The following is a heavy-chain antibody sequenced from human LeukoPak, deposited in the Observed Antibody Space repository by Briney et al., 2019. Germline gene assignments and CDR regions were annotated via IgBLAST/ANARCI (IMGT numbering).Heavy chain of an antibody. CDR1: GGSISSYD. CDR2: IYYGGST. CDR3: ARDRRVELSHYGYIDY. D-gene: IGHD5-12*01. V-gene: IGHV4-59*01. Sequence: SETLSLTCTVSGGSISSYDWSWIRQPPGKGLEWVGYIYYGGSTNYNPSLKSRVTISVDTSKNQFSLKLSSVTAADTAVYYCARDRRVELSHYGYIDYWGQGTLVTVSS. J-gene: IGHJ4*02.